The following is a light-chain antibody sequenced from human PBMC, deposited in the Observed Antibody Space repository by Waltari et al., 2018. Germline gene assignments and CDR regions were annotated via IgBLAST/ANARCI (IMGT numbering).Light chain of an antibody. CDR1: GPDLGSNN. V-gene: IGLV1-44*01. CDR2: NDN. Sequence: QSMLTQPPSASGTPGQRVTISCSASGPDLGSNNVLWYQQFPGTAPKLLIYNDNQRPSGVPDRFSASKSGTSSSLAISGLQSEDEADYHCAAWDDSLGANVFGTGTRVTVL. CDR3: AAWDDSLGANV. J-gene: IGLJ1*01.